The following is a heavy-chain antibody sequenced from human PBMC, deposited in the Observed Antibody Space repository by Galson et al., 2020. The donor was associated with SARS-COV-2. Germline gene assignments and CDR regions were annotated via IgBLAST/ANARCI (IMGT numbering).Heavy chain of an antibody. V-gene: IGHV3-48*04. J-gene: IGHJ6*03. CDR3: ARDEDDIAAAGHYYYYYMDV. CDR1: GFTFSSYS. D-gene: IGHD6-13*01. CDR2: ISSSSSTI. Sequence: GESLKISCAASGFTFSSYSMNWVRQAPGKGLEWVSYISSSSSTIYYADSVKGRFTISRDNAKNSLYLQMNSLRAEDTAVYYCARDEDDIAAAGHYYYYYMDVWGKGTTVTVSS.